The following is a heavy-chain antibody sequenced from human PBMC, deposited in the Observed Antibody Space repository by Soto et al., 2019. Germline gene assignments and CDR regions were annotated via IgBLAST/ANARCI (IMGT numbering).Heavy chain of an antibody. CDR3: TFTFGGVLRF. Sequence: EAQLVESGGDLVQPGGSLRLSCVASGLTFSDHYMDWVRQAPGKGLEWVARKRNKVNGDTTEYAESVQGRFTISRDDSETSIFRQMNTLKTEDTAVYYCTFTFGGVLRFWGHVTLVTVCS. CDR1: GLTFSDHY. V-gene: IGHV3-72*01. CDR2: KRNKVNGDTT. J-gene: IGHJ4*01. D-gene: IGHD3-16*01.